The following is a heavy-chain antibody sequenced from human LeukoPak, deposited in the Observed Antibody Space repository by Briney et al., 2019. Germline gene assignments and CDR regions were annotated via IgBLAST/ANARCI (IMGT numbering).Heavy chain of an antibody. V-gene: IGHV3-15*01. D-gene: IGHD3-10*01. J-gene: IGHJ3*02. Sequence: GGSLRLSCAASGFTLSNAWLSWGREAPGKGLEWGGRIKSKTDGGTTDYAAPVKGRFTISRDDSKNTLYLQMNSLKTEDTAVYYCTTTMVRGVINAFDIWGQGTMVTVYS. CDR2: IKSKTDGGTT. CDR1: GFTLSNAW. CDR3: TTTMVRGVINAFDI.